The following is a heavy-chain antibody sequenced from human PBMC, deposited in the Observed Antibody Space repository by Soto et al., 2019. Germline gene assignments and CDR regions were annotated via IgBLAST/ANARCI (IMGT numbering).Heavy chain of an antibody. V-gene: IGHV3-15*07. J-gene: IGHJ6*02. CDR3: TTGRYYYDSSDSVYGMDV. CDR1: GFTFTNAW. Sequence: EVQLVESGGGLVKPGGSLRLSCAASGFTFTNAWMNWVRQAPGKGLEWVGRIKSKTDGGTTDYATPVKGRFTISRDDSKNTLYLQMNSLKTEDTAVYYCTTGRYYYDSSDSVYGMDVWGQGTTVTVSS. D-gene: IGHD3-22*01. CDR2: IKSKTDGGTT.